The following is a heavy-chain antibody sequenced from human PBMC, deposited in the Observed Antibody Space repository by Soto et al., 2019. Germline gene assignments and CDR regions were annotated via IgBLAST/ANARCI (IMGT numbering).Heavy chain of an antibody. D-gene: IGHD4-17*01. J-gene: IGHJ4*02. CDR2: ISGSGGST. CDR3: AKPPDDYGGNSYYFDY. V-gene: IGHV3-23*01. Sequence: PGGSLRLSCAASGFTFISYAIILFRHSPFKGLEWVSAISGSGGSTYYADSVKGRFTISRDNSKNTLYLQMNSLRAEDTAVYYCAKPPDDYGGNSYYFDYWGQGTLVTVSS. CDR1: GFTFISYA.